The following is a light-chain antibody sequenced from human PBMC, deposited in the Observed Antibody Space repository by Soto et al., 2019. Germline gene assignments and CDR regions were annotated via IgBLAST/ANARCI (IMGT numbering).Light chain of an antibody. J-gene: IGKJ1*01. CDR3: VQGTRWPWT. CDR1: QGLVYSDGNTF. CDR2: QVS. V-gene: IGKV2-30*01. Sequence: DVVMTQSPLSLSVTLGQPASISCRSSQGLVYSDGNTFLNWVHQRPGQSPRRLIYQVSNRDSGVPDRFSGSGSGTDYTLTISRVEAEDVGIYYCVQGTRWPWTFGQGTKVEIK.